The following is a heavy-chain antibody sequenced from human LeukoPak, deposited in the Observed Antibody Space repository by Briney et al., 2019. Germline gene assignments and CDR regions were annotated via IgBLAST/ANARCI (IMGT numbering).Heavy chain of an antibody. CDR3: ARQPYSSGWYFRGYYYYYGMDV. CDR1: GGSISSSSYY. V-gene: IGHV4-39*01. CDR2: IYYSGST. J-gene: IGHJ6*02. Sequence: SDTLSLTCTVSGGSISSSSYYWGWIRQPPGKGLEWIGSIYYSGSTYYNPSLKSRVTISVDTSKNQFSLKLSSVTAADTAVYYCARQPYSSGWYFRGYYYYYGMDVWGQGTTVTVSS. D-gene: IGHD6-19*01.